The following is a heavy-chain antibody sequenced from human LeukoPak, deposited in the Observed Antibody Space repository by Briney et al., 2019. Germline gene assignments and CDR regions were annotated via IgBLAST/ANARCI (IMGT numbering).Heavy chain of an antibody. V-gene: IGHV4-38-2*01. D-gene: IGHD6-19*01. J-gene: IGHJ4*02. CDR1: GYSIRGGYF. CDR3: TRVTRNSGWFFDY. Sequence: PSETLSLTCDVSGYSIRGGYFWGWIRQPPGMGLEWIGSTAHRGNTYYNPSLKGRVSISTDGSKNQFSLSLTSVTAADTATYYFTRVTRNSGWFFDYWGPGTLATVYS. CDR2: TAHRGNT.